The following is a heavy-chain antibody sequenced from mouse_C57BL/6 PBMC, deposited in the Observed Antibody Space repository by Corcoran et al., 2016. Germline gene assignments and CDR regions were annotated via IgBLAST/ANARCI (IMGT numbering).Heavy chain of an antibody. V-gene: IGHV1-75*01. J-gene: IGHJ1*03. CDR2: IFPGSGST. Sequence: QVQLQQSGPELVKPGASVKISCKASGYTFTDYYINWVKQRPGQGLEWIGWIFPGSGSTYYNEKFKGKATLTVDKSSSTAYMLLSSLTSEDSAVYFCARRLYYGSSYGYFDVWGTGTTVTVSS. CDR1: GYTFTDYY. CDR3: ARRLYYGSSYGYFDV. D-gene: IGHD1-1*01.